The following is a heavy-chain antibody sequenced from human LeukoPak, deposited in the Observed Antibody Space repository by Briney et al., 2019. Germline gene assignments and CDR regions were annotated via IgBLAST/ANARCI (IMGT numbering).Heavy chain of an antibody. CDR3: ARNNYYYESSGYFRHDV. Sequence: GGSLRLSCAASGFTSSSYEMNWVRQAPGKGLEWVSYISSSGTTIYYVDSVKGRFAISRDNAKNSLYLQMNSLRAEDTAVYYCARNNYYYESSGYFRHDVWGQGTLVTVSS. D-gene: IGHD3-22*01. CDR1: GFTSSSYE. V-gene: IGHV3-48*03. J-gene: IGHJ4*02. CDR2: ISSSGTTI.